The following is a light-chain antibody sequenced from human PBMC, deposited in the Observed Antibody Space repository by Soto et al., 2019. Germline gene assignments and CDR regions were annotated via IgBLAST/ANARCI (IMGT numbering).Light chain of an antibody. CDR2: DAS. Sequence: DVQLTQAPSTLSASVGDRVTITCRASQSIGNWLAWYQQKPGKAPKLLIYDASSLESGVPSRFSGSGSGTDFTLTISSLQPDDFATYYCQQYNSYSITFGQGTRLEIK. J-gene: IGKJ5*01. V-gene: IGKV1-5*01. CDR1: QSIGNW. CDR3: QQYNSYSIT.